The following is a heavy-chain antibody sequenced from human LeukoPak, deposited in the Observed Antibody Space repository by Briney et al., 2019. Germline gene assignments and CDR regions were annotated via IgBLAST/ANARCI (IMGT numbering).Heavy chain of an antibody. D-gene: IGHD1-26*01. V-gene: IGHV3-30*18. CDR1: GFTFSSYG. CDR2: ISYDGSNK. J-gene: IGHJ4*02. CDR3: AKDRHSGSYWGGPDY. Sequence: PGGSLRLSCAASGFTFSSYGMHWVRQAPGKGLEWVAVISYDGSNKYYADSVKSRFTISRDNSKNTLYLQMNSLRAEDTAVYYCAKDRHSGSYWGGPDYWGQGTLVTVSS.